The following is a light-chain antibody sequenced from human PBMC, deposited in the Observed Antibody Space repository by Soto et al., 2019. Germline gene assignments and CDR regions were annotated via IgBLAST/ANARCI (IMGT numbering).Light chain of an antibody. V-gene: IGLV2-8*01. CDR3: SSFAGNNNLV. J-gene: IGLJ2*01. CDR2: EVS. Sequence: QSALTQPPSASGSPGQSVTISYTGTSSDVGGYNYVSWYQQHPGKAPKLMISEVSKRPSGVPDRFSGSKSGNTASLTVSGLQAEDEADYYCSSFAGNNNLVFGGGTKLTVL. CDR1: SSDVGGYNY.